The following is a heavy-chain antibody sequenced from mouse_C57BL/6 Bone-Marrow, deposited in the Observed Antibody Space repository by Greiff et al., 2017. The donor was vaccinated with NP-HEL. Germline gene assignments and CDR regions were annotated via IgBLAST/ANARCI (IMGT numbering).Heavy chain of an antibody. CDR3: ARMEYYGSSSYWYFDV. CDR2: IYPRSGNT. CDR1: GYTFTSYG. J-gene: IGHJ1*03. Sequence: VQRVESGAELARPGASVKLSCKASGYTFTSYGISWVKQRTGQGLEWIGEIYPRSGNTYYNEKFKGKATLTADKSSSTAYMELRSLTSEDSAVYFCARMEYYGSSSYWYFDVWGTGTTVTVSS. D-gene: IGHD1-1*01. V-gene: IGHV1-81*01.